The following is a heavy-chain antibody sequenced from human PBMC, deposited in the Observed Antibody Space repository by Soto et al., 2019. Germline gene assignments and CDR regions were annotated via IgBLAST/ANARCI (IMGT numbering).Heavy chain of an antibody. Sequence: EVQLLESGGGLVQPGGSLRLSCAASGFTFSTYAMTWVRQAPGKGLEWVSGISDSGGSTYYADAVKGRFTISRDNSKNTLFLQMNSLRAEDTAVYYCATRRDASYYCYGMDVWGQGTTVIVSS. CDR3: ATRRDASYYCYGMDV. CDR1: GFTFSTYA. J-gene: IGHJ6*02. D-gene: IGHD2-2*01. V-gene: IGHV3-23*01. CDR2: ISDSGGST.